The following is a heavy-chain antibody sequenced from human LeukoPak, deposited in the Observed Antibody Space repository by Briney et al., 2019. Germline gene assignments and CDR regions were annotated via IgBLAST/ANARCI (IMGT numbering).Heavy chain of an antibody. CDR1: GFTFSDYY. J-gene: IGHJ4*02. CDR3: ARDIYDSSGYYWKIFGY. D-gene: IGHD3-22*01. Sequence: GGSLRLSCAASGFTFSDYYMSWIRQAPGKGLEWVSYISSSGSTIYCADSVKGRFTISRDNAKNSLYLQMNSLRAEDTAVYYCARDIYDSSGYYWKIFGYWGQGTLVTVSS. CDR2: ISSSGSTI. V-gene: IGHV3-11*01.